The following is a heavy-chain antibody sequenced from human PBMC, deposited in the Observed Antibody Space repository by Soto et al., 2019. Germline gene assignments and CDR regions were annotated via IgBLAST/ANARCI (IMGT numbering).Heavy chain of an antibody. J-gene: IGHJ5*01. Sequence: QVQLVQSGAEVKKPGSSVKVSCKASGGTFSSYAISWVRQAPGQGLEWMGGIIPIFGTANYAQKFQGRVTITADECTSTAYMELSGLRSEDTGVYYCARLRAAGTLLDVYGGKNWFDPWGQGALVNVFS. CDR3: ARLRAAGTLLDVYGGKNWFDP. D-gene: IGHD6-13*01. V-gene: IGHV1-69*01. CDR2: IIPIFGTA. CDR1: GGTFSSYA.